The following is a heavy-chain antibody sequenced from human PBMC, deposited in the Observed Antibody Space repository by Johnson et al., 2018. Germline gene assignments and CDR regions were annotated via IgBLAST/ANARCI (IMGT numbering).Heavy chain of an antibody. CDR1: GFTFSGYW. Sequence: VQLQESGGGLVQPGGSLRLSCAASGFTFSGYWMHWVRQAPGKGLVWVSVISGSGGSTYYADSVKGRFTISRDNSKNTLYLQINSLRAEDTAVYYCASAVTTGYYYYYMGVWGKGATVTVSS. J-gene: IGHJ6*03. CDR3: ASAVTTGYYYYYMGV. D-gene: IGHD4-17*01. V-gene: IGHV3-23*01. CDR2: ISGSGGST.